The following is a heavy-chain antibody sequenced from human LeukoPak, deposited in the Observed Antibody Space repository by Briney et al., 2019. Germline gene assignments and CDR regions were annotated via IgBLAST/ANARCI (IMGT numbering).Heavy chain of an antibody. Sequence: TLSLSCTVSGGSISSGDYYWSWIRQPPGKGLECIGYIYYSGSTYYNPSLKSRVTISVDTSKNQFSLKLSSVTAADTAVYYCARGVVVVPAARGNFDYWGQGTLVTVSS. V-gene: IGHV4-30-4*01. CDR1: GGSISSGDYY. D-gene: IGHD2-2*01. J-gene: IGHJ4*02. CDR2: IYYSGST. CDR3: ARGVVVVPAARGNFDY.